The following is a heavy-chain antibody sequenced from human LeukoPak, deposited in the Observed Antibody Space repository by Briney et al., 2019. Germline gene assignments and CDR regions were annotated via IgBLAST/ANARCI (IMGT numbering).Heavy chain of an antibody. J-gene: IGHJ3*02. CDR1: GGSISSSSYY. CDR3: TRESREEAFDI. CDR2: IYYSGST. V-gene: IGHV4-61*01. D-gene: IGHD5-24*01. Sequence: SETLSLTCTVSGGSISSSSYYWGWIRQPPGKGLEWIGYIYYSGSTNYNPSLKSRVTISVDTSKNQFSLKLSSVTAADTAVYYCTRESREEAFDIWGQGTMVTVSS.